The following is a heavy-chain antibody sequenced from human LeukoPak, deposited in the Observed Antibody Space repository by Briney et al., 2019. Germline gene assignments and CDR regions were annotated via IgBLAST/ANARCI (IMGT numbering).Heavy chain of an antibody. J-gene: IGHJ4*02. D-gene: IGHD3-10*01. Sequence: GGSLRLSCGASGFTFSSSAMHWVRQGPGQGLEWVAYITHHGNNKYYADSVKGRFTISRDNSKGSLYLQMNSLRADDTAVYYCAKAGSGSCTDWGQGTLVRVSS. CDR3: AKAGSGSCTD. CDR1: GFTFSSSA. CDR2: ITHHGNNK. V-gene: IGHV3-30*02.